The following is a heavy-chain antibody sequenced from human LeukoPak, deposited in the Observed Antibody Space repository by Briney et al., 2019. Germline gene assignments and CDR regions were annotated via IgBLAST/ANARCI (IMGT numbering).Heavy chain of an antibody. V-gene: IGHV3-48*01. Sequence: PGGSLRLSCAASGFTFSSYNMDWVRQAPGKGLEWVSDISGSSSTIYYADSVKGRFTISRDNAKNSLYLQMNSLRAEDTAVYYCARGSLAALMVYGYWGQGTLVTVSS. J-gene: IGHJ4*02. CDR2: ISGSSSTI. CDR3: ARGSLAALMVYGY. CDR1: GFTFSSYN. D-gene: IGHD2-8*01.